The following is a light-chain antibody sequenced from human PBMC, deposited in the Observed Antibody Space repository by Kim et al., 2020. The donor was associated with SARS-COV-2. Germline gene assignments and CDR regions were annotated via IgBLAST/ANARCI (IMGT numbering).Light chain of an antibody. Sequence: GKTVTLAVARSRGNIATNYVQWYQQRPGSAPTTVIFEDYRRPSGVPDRFSSSVDSSSSSASLTISGLRPEDEADYYCQSFDSNTVVFGGGTQLTVL. CDR1: RGNIATNY. CDR3: QSFDSNTVV. J-gene: IGLJ2*01. V-gene: IGLV6-57*03. CDR2: EDY.